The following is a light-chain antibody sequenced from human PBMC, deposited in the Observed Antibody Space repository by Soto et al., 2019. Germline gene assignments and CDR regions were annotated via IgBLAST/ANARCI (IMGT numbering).Light chain of an antibody. CDR3: QQYGGSPPNT. CDR1: QRVSSSY. CDR2: CAS. J-gene: IGKJ2*01. Sequence: EIVMTQSPGTLSLSPGERVTLSCRASQRVSSSYLAWYQQKPGQAPRLLIYCASSRATGIPNRFSGSGAGTDFTLTISRLEPEDFAVYYSQQYGGSPPNTFGQGTKRAIK. V-gene: IGKV3-20*01.